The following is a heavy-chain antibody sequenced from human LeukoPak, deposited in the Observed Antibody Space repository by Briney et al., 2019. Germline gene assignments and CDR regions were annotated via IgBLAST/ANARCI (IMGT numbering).Heavy chain of an antibody. CDR2: IIPILGIA. V-gene: IGHV1-69*04. Sequence: GASVKVSCKASGDSFSNYVITWVRQAPGQGLEWMGRIIPILGIANYAQKFQGRVTITTDESTSTAYMELSSLRSEDTAVYYCARAVLGAFDIWGQGTMVTVSS. CDR1: GDSFSNYV. CDR3: ARAVLGAFDI. J-gene: IGHJ3*02. D-gene: IGHD2-15*01.